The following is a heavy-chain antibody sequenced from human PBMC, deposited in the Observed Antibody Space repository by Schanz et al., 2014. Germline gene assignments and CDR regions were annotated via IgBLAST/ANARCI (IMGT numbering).Heavy chain of an antibody. CDR3: AKYPSHGDYDYYFDY. V-gene: IGHV3-23*01. Sequence: EVQLLDSGGGLVQPGGSLRLSCAASGFTFSTYAMSWVRQAPGKGLEWVSAISGSGGSTYYADSVKGRFTISRDNSKNALYLQMNNLRAEDTAVYYCAKYPSHGDYDYYFDYWGQGTLVTVSS. CDR2: ISGSGGST. D-gene: IGHD3-22*01. CDR1: GFTFSTYA. J-gene: IGHJ4*02.